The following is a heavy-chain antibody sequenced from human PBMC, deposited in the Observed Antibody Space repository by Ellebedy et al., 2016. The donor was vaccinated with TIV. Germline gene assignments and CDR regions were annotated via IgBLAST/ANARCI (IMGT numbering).Heavy chain of an antibody. CDR1: GFTFSTYW. D-gene: IGHD2-2*01. V-gene: IGHV3-7*01. Sequence: GESLKISCAASGFTFSTYWMNWVRQAPGKGLEWVANIKQDGSEKYYVGSVKGRFTISRDNAKNSLYLQMNSLRAEDTAVYYCARDFDCSSATCYDGGFDYWGQGTLVTVSS. CDR2: IKQDGSEK. J-gene: IGHJ4*02. CDR3: ARDFDCSSATCYDGGFDY.